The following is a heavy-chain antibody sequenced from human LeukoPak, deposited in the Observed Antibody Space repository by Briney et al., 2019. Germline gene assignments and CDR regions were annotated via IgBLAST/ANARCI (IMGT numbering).Heavy chain of an antibody. J-gene: IGHJ5*02. CDR3: ARHGELRYSSSWLQRLGWYWFDP. CDR1: GGSFSGYY. D-gene: IGHD6-13*01. CDR2: INHSGST. Sequence: SETLSLTCAVYGGSFSGYYWSWIRQPPGKGLEWIGEINHSGSTNYNPSLKSRVTISVDTSKNQFSLKLSSVTAADTAVYYCARHGELRYSSSWLQRLGWYWFDPWGQGTLVTVSS. V-gene: IGHV4-34*01.